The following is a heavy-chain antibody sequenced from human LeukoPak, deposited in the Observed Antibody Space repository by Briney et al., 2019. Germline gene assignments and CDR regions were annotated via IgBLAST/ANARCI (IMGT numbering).Heavy chain of an antibody. CDR2: ISSSSSYI. CDR3: ARDLLGWNYLFDY. CDR1: GFTFTTYS. V-gene: IGHV3-21*01. Sequence: NSGGSLRLSCAASGFTFTTYSMNWVRQAPGKGLEWVSSISSSSSYIYYADSVKGRFTISRDNAKNSLYLQMNSLRAEDTAVYYCARDLLGWNYLFDYWGQGTLVTVSS. J-gene: IGHJ4*02. D-gene: IGHD1-7*01.